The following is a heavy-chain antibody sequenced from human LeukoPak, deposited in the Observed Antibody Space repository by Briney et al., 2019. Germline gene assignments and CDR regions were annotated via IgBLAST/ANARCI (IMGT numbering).Heavy chain of an antibody. V-gene: IGHV4-59*08. CDR1: GGSISGYY. Sequence: SETLSFTGTVSGGSISGYYWSWIRQPPGKGLEWIGYIYYSGSTNYNPSLKSRVTISVDTSKNQFSLKLSSVTAADTAVYYCARASSSWPAEYFQHWGQGTLVTVSS. CDR2: IYYSGST. CDR3: ARASSSWPAEYFQH. D-gene: IGHD6-13*01. J-gene: IGHJ1*01.